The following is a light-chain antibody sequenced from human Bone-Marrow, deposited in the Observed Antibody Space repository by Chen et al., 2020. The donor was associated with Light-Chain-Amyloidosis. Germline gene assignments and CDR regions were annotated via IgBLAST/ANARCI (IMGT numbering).Light chain of an antibody. V-gene: IGLV1-40*01. CDR3: QSYDSSLSGSRV. J-gene: IGLJ3*02. CDR1: SSNIGAGYD. Sequence: QPVLTQPPPVSGAPGQRLTISCTGSSSNIGAGYDVHWYQQLPGTAPTLLVYSNSHRPSGIPDRFSGSKSGTSASLAITGLRAEDEADYYCQSYDSSLSGSRVFGGGTKLTVL. CDR2: SNS.